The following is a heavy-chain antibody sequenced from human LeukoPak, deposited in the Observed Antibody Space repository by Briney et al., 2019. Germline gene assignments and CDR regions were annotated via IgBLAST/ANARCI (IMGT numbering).Heavy chain of an antibody. D-gene: IGHD6-19*01. V-gene: IGHV3-21*04. CDR1: GFTFSSYS. CDR2: ISSSSSYI. Sequence: GGSLRLSCAASGFTFSSYSMNWVRQAPGKGLEWVSSISSSSSYIYYADSVKGRFTISRDNSKNTLYLQMNSLRAEDTAVYYCANGAPTSGWYSSDAFDIWGQGTMVTVSS. J-gene: IGHJ3*02. CDR3: ANGAPTSGWYSSDAFDI.